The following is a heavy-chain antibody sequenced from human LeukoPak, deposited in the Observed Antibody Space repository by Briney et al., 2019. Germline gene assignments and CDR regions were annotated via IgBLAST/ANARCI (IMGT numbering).Heavy chain of an antibody. CDR3: ARHAGIGDYFDY. Sequence: SETLSLTCTVSGGSISSYYWHWIRQPPGKGLEWIGYIYYSGSTNYNPSLKSRVTISVDTSKNQFSLKVSSVTAADTAVYYCARHAGIGDYFDYWGQGTLVTVSS. J-gene: IGHJ4*02. V-gene: IGHV4-59*08. CDR2: IYYSGST. D-gene: IGHD3-10*01. CDR1: GGSISSYY.